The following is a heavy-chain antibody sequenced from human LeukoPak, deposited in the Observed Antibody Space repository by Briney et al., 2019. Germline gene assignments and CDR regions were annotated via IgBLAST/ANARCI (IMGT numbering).Heavy chain of an antibody. V-gene: IGHV3-33*01. J-gene: IGHJ4*02. D-gene: IGHD3-22*01. CDR1: GFTFTNYP. CDR3: ARDFFHSSESRPFDY. Sequence: GRSLRLSCAASGFTFTNYPMHWVRQAPGKGLEWVAVLWSDGIKTDYADSVKGRFTISRDDSKNTLYLQMNSLRAEDTAVYYCARDFFHSSESRPFDYWGQGTLVTVSS. CDR2: LWSDGIKT.